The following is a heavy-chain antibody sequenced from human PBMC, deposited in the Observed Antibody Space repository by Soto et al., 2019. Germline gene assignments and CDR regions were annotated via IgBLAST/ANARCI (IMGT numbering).Heavy chain of an antibody. CDR3: AKTHGHFWYFDL. Sequence: EVQVLESGGGLVQPGGSLRLSCAASGFTFTSYAMSWVRQAPGKGLEWVSTISGSGGTTYYADPVKGRFTISRDNSKNTLWLQMNSLRAEDTAIYYCAKTHGHFWYFDLWGRGTLVTVSS. J-gene: IGHJ2*01. CDR2: ISGSGGTT. V-gene: IGHV3-23*01. CDR1: GFTFTSYA.